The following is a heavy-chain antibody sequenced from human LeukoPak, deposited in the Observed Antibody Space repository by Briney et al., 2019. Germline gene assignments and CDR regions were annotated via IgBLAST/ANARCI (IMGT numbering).Heavy chain of an antibody. V-gene: IGHV3-74*01. CDR3: VRVPSGNYFFDY. J-gene: IGHJ4*02. D-gene: IGHD3-10*01. CDR2: IKSDGSDP. Sequence: GGSLRLSCAVSGFTFSNNWMYWVRQAPGKGLVWVSRIKSDGSDPVYADSVKGRFTISRDNAKNTLYLQMDSLRAEDTAVYYCVRVPSGNYFFDYWGQGTLVTVSS. CDR1: GFTFSNNW.